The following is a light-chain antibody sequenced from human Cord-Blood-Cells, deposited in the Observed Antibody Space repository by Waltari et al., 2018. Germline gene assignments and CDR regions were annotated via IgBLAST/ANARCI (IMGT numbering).Light chain of an antibody. Sequence: QSALTQPAYVSGSPGQSITISCTGTSSDVGGYNYVSWYQKHPGKAPKLLIYYVSNRPSGVSNRCSGSKSGNTASLTISGLQAEDEAYYYCSSYTSSSNYVFGTGTKVTVL. CDR3: SSYTSSSNYV. J-gene: IGLJ1*01. V-gene: IGLV2-14*03. CDR1: SSDVGGYNY. CDR2: YVS.